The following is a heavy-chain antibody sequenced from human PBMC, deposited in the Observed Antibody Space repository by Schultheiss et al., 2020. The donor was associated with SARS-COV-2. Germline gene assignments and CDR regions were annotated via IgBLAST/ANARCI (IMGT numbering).Heavy chain of an antibody. Sequence: SETLSLTCTVSGGSISSGGYYWSWIRQQPGKGLEWIGYIYYSGSTNYNPSLKSRVTISVDTSKNQFSLKLSSVTAADTAVYYCASRGYCSSTSLCYYYMDVWGKGTTVTVSS. V-gene: IGHV4-61*08. D-gene: IGHD2-2*03. CDR3: ASRGYCSSTSLCYYYMDV. CDR1: GGSISSGGYY. J-gene: IGHJ6*03. CDR2: IYYSGST.